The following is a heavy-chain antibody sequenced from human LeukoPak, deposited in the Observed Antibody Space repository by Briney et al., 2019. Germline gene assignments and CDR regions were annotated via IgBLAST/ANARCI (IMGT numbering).Heavy chain of an antibody. J-gene: IGHJ4*02. CDR2: ISYDGSNK. D-gene: IGHD3-10*01. V-gene: IGHV3-30-3*01. CDR1: GFTFSSYA. Sequence: GGSLRLSCAASGFTFSSYAMHWVRQAPGKGLEWVAVISYDGSNKYYADSVKGRFTISRDNSKNTLYLQMNSLRAEDTAVYYCARDLYYGSGSYYFDYWGQGTLVTVSS. CDR3: ARDLYYGSGSYYFDY.